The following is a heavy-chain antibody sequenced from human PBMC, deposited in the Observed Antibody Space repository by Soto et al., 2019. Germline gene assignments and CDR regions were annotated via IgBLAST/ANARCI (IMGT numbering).Heavy chain of an antibody. Sequence: GASVKVSCKASGYTFTSYEINWVRQATGQGLEWLGWMNPNSGNTGYAQKFQGRVTMTRNTSTSTAYMELSSLRSEDTAVYYCARGPAYGDYGLYYYYYMDVWGKGTTVTVSS. V-gene: IGHV1-8*01. D-gene: IGHD4-17*01. CDR3: ARGPAYGDYGLYYYYYMDV. J-gene: IGHJ6*03. CDR2: MNPNSGNT. CDR1: GYTFTSYE.